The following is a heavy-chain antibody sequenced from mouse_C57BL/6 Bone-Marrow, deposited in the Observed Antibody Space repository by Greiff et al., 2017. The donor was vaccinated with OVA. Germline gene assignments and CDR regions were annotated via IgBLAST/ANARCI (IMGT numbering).Heavy chain of an antibody. J-gene: IGHJ2*01. V-gene: IGHV1-19*01. CDR1: GYTFTDYY. CDR3: ARPFYYGYDRALFDY. Sequence: EVQLQQSGPVLVKPGASVKMSCKASGYTFTDYYMNWVKQSHGKSLEWIGVINPYNGGTSYNQKFKGKATLTVDKSSSTAYMELNSLTSEDSAVYYCARPFYYGYDRALFDYWGQGTTLTVSS. CDR2: INPYNGGT. D-gene: IGHD2-2*01.